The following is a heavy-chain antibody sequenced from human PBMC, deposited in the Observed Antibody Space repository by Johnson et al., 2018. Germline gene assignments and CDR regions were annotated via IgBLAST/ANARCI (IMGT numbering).Heavy chain of an antibody. CDR3: AKGGEGNDDTPAYYYYMDV. CDR2: ISYDGSNK. V-gene: IGHV3-30*18. J-gene: IGHJ6*03. Sequence: QVQLVQSGGGVIQPGRSLRLSCAVSGFTFSSYDMHWVRQAPGKGLEWVTFISYDGSNKYYADSERGRFTISRDNFKNTLYLQMNSRRPDDTAVYYCAKGGEGNDDTPAYYYYMDVWGKGTTVTVTS. D-gene: IGHD1-1*01. CDR1: GFTFSSYD.